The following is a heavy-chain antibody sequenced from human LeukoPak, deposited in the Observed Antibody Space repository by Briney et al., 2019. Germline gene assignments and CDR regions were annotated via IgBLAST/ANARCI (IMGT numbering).Heavy chain of an antibody. Sequence: PSETLSLTCTVSGGSISSSSYSWGWIRQPPGKGLEWIGSIYYSGSTYYNPSLKSRVTISVDTSKNQFSLKLSSVTAADTAVYYCARSRDRYFDLWGRGTLVTVSS. J-gene: IGHJ2*01. CDR1: GGSISSSSYS. CDR3: ARSRDRYFDL. V-gene: IGHV4-39*01. CDR2: IYYSGST.